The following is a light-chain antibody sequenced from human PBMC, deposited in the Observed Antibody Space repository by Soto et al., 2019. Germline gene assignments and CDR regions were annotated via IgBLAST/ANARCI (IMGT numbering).Light chain of an antibody. CDR1: RGVSANY. J-gene: IGKJ1*01. CDR3: QQYGSSPRT. V-gene: IGKV3-20*01. CDR2: GAS. Sequence: ENLLTQSPGTLSLSPGEGATLSCRASRGVSANYLAWYQQKPGQAPTLLLYGASIRAAGIPDRFSGSGSGTDFTLTIRRLEPDDFAVYYCQQYGSSPRTFGQGNKVEIK.